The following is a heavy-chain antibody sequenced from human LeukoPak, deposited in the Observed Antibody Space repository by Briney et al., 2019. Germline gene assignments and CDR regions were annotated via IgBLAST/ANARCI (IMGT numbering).Heavy chain of an antibody. D-gene: IGHD3-10*01. CDR1: LGTFSNYA. CDR2: IIPIFGTA. J-gene: IGHJ3*02. CDR3: ARDRQEGTLHAFDI. V-gene: IGHV1-69*13. Sequence: ASVTVSCKPSLGTFSNYAISWVRQAPGQRLEWMGGIIPIFGTANYAQKFQGRVTITADESTSTAYMERSSLRSEDTAVYYCARDRQEGTLHAFDIWGQGTMVTVSS.